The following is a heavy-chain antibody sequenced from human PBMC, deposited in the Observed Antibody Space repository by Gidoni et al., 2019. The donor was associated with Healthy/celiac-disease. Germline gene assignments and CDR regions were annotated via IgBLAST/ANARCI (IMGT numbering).Heavy chain of an antibody. D-gene: IGHD6-13*01. CDR3: TTDCGGYSSSWYAGY. V-gene: IGHV3-15*01. Sequence: EVQLVESGGGLVKPGGSLRLSCAASGFTFSNAWMSWVRQAPGKGLEWVGRIKSKTDGGTTDYAAPVKGRFTISRDDSKNTLYLQMNSLKTEDTAVYYCTTDCGGYSSSWYAGYWGQGTLVTVSS. J-gene: IGHJ4*02. CDR1: GFTFSNAW. CDR2: IKSKTDGGTT.